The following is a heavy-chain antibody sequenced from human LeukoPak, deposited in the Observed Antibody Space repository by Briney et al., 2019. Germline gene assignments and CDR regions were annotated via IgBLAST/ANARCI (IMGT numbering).Heavy chain of an antibody. CDR1: GGSISSYY. Sequence: SETLSLTCTVSGGSISSYYWSWIRQPPGKGLEWIGYIYYSGSTNYNPSLKSRVTISVDTSENQFSLKLSSVTAADTAVYYCAKSRHYYDSSGYTHYFDYWGQGTLVTVSS. V-gene: IGHV4-59*01. D-gene: IGHD3-22*01. CDR3: AKSRHYYDSSGYTHYFDY. J-gene: IGHJ4*02. CDR2: IYYSGST.